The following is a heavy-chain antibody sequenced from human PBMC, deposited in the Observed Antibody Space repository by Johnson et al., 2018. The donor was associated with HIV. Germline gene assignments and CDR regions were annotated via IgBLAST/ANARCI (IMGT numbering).Heavy chain of an antibody. J-gene: IGHJ3*02. CDR2: TRNKANSDTT. CDR1: GFSFSDHY. Sequence: VQLVESGGGLVQPGGSLRLSCAASGFSFSDHYMDWVRQAPGQGLDWVGRTRNKANSDTTEYAASGKGRFIISRDDSKNTLNLQMNSLKTEDTAVYYCTREGRTVAAFTVGAFDIWGQGTMVTVSS. CDR3: TREGRTVAAFTVGAFDI. D-gene: IGHD6-19*01. V-gene: IGHV3-72*01.